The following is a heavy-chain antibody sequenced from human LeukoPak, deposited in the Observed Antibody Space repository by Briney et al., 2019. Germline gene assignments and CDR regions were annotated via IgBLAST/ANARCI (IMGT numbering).Heavy chain of an antibody. V-gene: IGHV1-69*04. CDR2: IIPILGIP. CDR3: ARARFGGSGSYTPSYYYGMDV. Sequence: ASVKVSCKASGGTFSSYAISWVRQAPGQGLEWMGRIIPILGIPNYAQKFQGRVTITADKSTNTAYMELNSLTSEDTAVYYCARARFGGSGSYTPSYYYGMDVWGQGTTVTVSS. CDR1: GGTFSSYA. J-gene: IGHJ6*02. D-gene: IGHD3-10*01.